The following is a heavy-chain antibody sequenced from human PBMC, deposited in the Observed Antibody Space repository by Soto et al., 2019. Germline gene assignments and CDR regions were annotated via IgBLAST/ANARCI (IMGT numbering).Heavy chain of an antibody. CDR1: GFTFSSYA. Sequence: PGGSLRLSCAASGFTFSSYAASWVRQAPGKGLEWVSSISSSGDSTYYADPVKGRFTISRDNSKNTLYLQMNSLRAEDTAVYYCARDPPGYCSGGSCYQGFFDYWGQGTLVTVSS. D-gene: IGHD2-15*01. V-gene: IGHV3-23*01. CDR3: ARDPPGYCSGGSCYQGFFDY. CDR2: ISSSGDST. J-gene: IGHJ4*02.